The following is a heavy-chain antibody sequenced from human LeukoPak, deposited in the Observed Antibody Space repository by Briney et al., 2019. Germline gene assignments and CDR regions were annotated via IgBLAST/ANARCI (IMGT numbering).Heavy chain of an antibody. CDR1: GFTFSRYW. D-gene: IGHD3-10*01. CDR3: ARLLVYNSGGEAFDY. V-gene: IGHV3-7*01. J-gene: IGHJ4*02. CDR2: IKKDGSEK. Sequence: TGGSLRLSCAASGFTFSRYWMSWVRQAPGKGLEWVANIKKDGSEKYYVDSVEGRFTISRDNAKNSLYLQMNSLRAEDTAVYYCARLLVYNSGGEAFDYWGPGTLVTVSS.